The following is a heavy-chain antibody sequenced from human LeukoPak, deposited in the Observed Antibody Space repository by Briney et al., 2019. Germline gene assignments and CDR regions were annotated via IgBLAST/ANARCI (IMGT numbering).Heavy chain of an antibody. Sequence: SETLSLTCTVSGGSISSSSYYWGWIRQPPGKGLEWIGEINHSGSTNYNPSLKSRVTISVDTSKNQFSLKLSSVTAADTAVYYCASPVVPAAISAGYSSSWTEVWGQGTLVTVSS. D-gene: IGHD2-2*02. CDR1: GGSISSSSYY. J-gene: IGHJ4*02. V-gene: IGHV4-39*07. CDR3: ASPVVPAAISAGYSSSWTEV. CDR2: INHSGST.